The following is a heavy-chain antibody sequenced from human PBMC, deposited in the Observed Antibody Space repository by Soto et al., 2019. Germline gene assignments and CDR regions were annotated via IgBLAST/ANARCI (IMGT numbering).Heavy chain of an antibody. CDR2: IIPILGTV. V-gene: IGHV1-69*01. CDR1: GGTFSSDA. J-gene: IGHJ4*02. D-gene: IGHD3-10*01. Sequence: QVQVVQSGAEVKKPGSSVKVSCKASGGTFSSDAISWVRQAPGQGLAWMGGIIPILGTVDYAQDFKGRVTITADESTSTTYMELSRLRSEDTAVYYCARGGIEMAYFDYWGQGTLVTVSS. CDR3: ARGGIEMAYFDY.